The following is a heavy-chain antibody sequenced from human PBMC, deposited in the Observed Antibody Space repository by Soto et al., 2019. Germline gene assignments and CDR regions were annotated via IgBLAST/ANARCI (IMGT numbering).Heavy chain of an antibody. CDR1: GGTFSSYA. J-gene: IGHJ6*02. CDR2: IIPIFGTA. D-gene: IGHD6-6*01. Sequence: QVQLVQSGAEVKKPGSSVKVSCKASGGTFSSYAISWVRQAPGQGLEWMGGIIPIFGTANYAQKFQGRVTITAEESTSTAYMELSSLRSEDTAVYYCASRVYISSSVYYYGMDVWGQGTTVTVSS. CDR3: ASRVYISSSVYYYGMDV. V-gene: IGHV1-69*01.